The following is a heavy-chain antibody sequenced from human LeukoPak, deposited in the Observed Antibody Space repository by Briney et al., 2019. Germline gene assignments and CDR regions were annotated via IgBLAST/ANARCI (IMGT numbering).Heavy chain of an antibody. D-gene: IGHD3-16*01. CDR2: IYYSGST. J-gene: IGHJ4*02. Sequence: SETLSLTRTVSGGSISSYYWSWIRQPPGKGLEWIGYIYYSGSTNYNPSLKSRVTISVDTSKNQFSLKLSSVTAADTAVYYCARVIWGAVDYWGQGTLVTVSS. CDR1: GGSISSYY. CDR3: ARVIWGAVDY. V-gene: IGHV4-59*01.